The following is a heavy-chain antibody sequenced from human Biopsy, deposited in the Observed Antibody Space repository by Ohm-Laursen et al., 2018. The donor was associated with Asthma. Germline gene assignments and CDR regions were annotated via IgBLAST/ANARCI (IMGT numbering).Heavy chain of an antibody. CDR3: ASDFPKDYVRYNFQF. J-gene: IGHJ4*02. V-gene: IGHV1-69*01. D-gene: IGHD4-17*01. Sequence: SSVKVSCKAPGGTFSNFAISWVRQAPGQGLEWLGGIMTVFGTTNYAQKFQGRVTITADESTSTAYVELSSLSSDDTAVYYCASDFPKDYVRYNFQFWGQGTLVTVSS. CDR1: GGTFSNFA. CDR2: IMTVFGTT.